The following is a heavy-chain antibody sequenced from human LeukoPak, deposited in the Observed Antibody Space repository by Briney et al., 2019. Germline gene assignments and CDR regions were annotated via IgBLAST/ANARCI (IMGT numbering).Heavy chain of an antibody. J-gene: IGHJ5*02. CDR3: ARVGGVSAAKGKWFDP. Sequence: GGSLRLSCAASGLTFSSCFMTWVRRTPGKGLEWVANIKPDGSEKYYMDSVKGRFTISRDNAKNSLYLQMNSLRAEDTAVYYCARVGGVSAAKGKWFDPWGQGTLVTVSS. V-gene: IGHV3-7*01. CDR2: IKPDGSEK. D-gene: IGHD2-2*01. CDR1: GLTFSSCF.